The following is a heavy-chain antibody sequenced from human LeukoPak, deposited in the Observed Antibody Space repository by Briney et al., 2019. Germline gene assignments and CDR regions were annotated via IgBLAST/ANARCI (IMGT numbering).Heavy chain of an antibody. CDR3: ARDGTYYYDPTDHSAIDY. CDR2: ISSSSSTI. V-gene: IGHV3-48*04. D-gene: IGHD3-22*01. Sequence: EPGGSLRLSCAASGFTFSSYSMNWVRQAPGKGLEWVSYISSSSSTIYYADSVKGRFTISRDNAKNSLYLQMNSLRAEDTAVYYCARDGTYYYDPTDHSAIDYWGQGTLVTVSS. J-gene: IGHJ4*02. CDR1: GFTFSSYS.